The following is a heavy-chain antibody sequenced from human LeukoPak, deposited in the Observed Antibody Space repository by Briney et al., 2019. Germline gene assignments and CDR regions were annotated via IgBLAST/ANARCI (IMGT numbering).Heavy chain of an antibody. V-gene: IGHV3-66*01. CDR3: ARDSGRWLQLGY. CDR2: IYSGGST. CDR1: GFTFSTYA. Sequence: GGSLRLSCAASGFTFSTYAMTWVRRAPGKGLEWVSVIYSGGSTYYADSVKGRFTISRDNSKNTLYLQMNSLRAEDTAVYYCARDSGRWLQLGYWGQGTLVTVSS. D-gene: IGHD5-24*01. J-gene: IGHJ4*02.